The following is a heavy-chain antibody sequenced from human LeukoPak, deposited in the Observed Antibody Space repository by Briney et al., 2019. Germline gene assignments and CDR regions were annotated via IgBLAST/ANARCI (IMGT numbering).Heavy chain of an antibody. D-gene: IGHD2-21*02. J-gene: IGHJ4*02. V-gene: IGHV3-21*01. CDR3: ARDADNCGGDCYPRFDY. CDR2: ISSSSSYI. Sequence: PGGSLRLSCAASGFTFSGYSMNWVRQAPGKGLEWVSSISSSSSYIYYADSVKGRFTISRDNAKNSLYLQMNSLRAEDTAVYYCARDADNCGGDCYPRFDYWGQGTLVTVSS. CDR1: GFTFSGYS.